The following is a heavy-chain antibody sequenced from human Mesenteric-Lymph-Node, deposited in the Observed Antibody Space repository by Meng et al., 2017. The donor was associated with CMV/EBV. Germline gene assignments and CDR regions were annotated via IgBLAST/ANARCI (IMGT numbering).Heavy chain of an antibody. CDR1: GFTFSSYS. CDR2: ISSSSSYI. Sequence: GGSLRLSCAASGFTFSSYSMNWVRQAPGKGLEWVSSISSSSSYIYYADSVKGRFTISRDNAENSLYLQMNSLSVDDTAVYFCARDRERGGYDSSGSDYWGQGTLVTVSS. D-gene: IGHD3-22*01. CDR3: ARDRERGGYDSSGSDY. V-gene: IGHV3-21*01. J-gene: IGHJ4*02.